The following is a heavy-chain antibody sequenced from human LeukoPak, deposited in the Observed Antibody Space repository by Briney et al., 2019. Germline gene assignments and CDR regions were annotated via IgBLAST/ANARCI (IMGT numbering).Heavy chain of an antibody. CDR1: GFTFSSYV. CDR2: ISGSGSIT. J-gene: IGHJ4*02. D-gene: IGHD3-10*01. V-gene: IGHV3-23*01. Sequence: GSLRLSCAVSGFTFSSYVMSWVRQAPGKGQGWVSGISGSGSITYYADSVKGRFTISRDNSKNTLYLQINSLRDEDTAVYYCGKRGHFYGSTDPYYIDYWGQGILVTVSS. CDR3: GKRGHFYGSTDPYYIDY.